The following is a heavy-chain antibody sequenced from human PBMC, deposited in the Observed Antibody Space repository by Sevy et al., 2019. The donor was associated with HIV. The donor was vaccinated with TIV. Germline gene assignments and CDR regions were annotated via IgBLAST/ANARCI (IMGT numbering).Heavy chain of an antibody. V-gene: IGHV3-11*01. CDR1: GFTFNDYN. Sequence: GGSLRLSCAASGFTFNDYNLSWIRQAPGKGLEWVSYISTSTSTTTIYYADSVKGRFTISRDNAKNSFYLQMNSLRVDDTAVYYCARAAGWFDAWGQGTLVTVSS. CDR2: ISTSTSTTTI. J-gene: IGHJ5*02. CDR3: ARAAGWFDA.